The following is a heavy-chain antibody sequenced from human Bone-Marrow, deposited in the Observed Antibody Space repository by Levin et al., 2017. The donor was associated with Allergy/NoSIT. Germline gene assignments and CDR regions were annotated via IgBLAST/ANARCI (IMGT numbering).Heavy chain of an antibody. Sequence: GGSLRLSCAASGFVFSSSSMHWVRQAPGKGLEWVSSVSFEGYNKSYADSVKGRFTISSDISKSTLFLQMNSLTTEDTAVYFCARDELSVVTGRLDYWGQGTVVTVSP. V-gene: IGHV3-30-3*01. CDR3: ARDELSVVTGRLDY. J-gene: IGHJ4*02. CDR1: GFVFSSSS. D-gene: IGHD2-21*02. CDR2: VSFEGYNK.